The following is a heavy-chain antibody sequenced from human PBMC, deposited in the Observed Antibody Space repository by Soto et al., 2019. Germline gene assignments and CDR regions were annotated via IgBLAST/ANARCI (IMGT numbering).Heavy chain of an antibody. CDR2: INPNSGGT. D-gene: IGHD2-2*01. V-gene: IGHV1-2*04. CDR1: GYTFTGYY. Sequence: ASVKVSCKASGYTFTGYYMHWVRQAPGQGLEWMGWINPNSGGTNYAQKFQGWVTMTRDTSISTAYMELSRLRSDDTAVYYCAREREEPVGSTSCYGMDVWGQGTKVTVSS. CDR3: AREREEPVGSTSCYGMDV. J-gene: IGHJ6*02.